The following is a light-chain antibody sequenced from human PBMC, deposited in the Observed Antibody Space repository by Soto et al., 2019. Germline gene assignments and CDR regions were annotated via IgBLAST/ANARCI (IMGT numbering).Light chain of an antibody. CDR3: QLRSNWPPIT. CDR2: DAS. V-gene: IGKV3-11*01. Sequence: EIVLTQSPATLSLSPGERATLSCRASQSVSSCLAWYQQKPGQAPRLLIYDASNRAAGIPARFSGSGSGTDFTLTINSLEPEDFAVYYCQLRSNWPPITFGQGTRLEIK. CDR1: QSVSSC. J-gene: IGKJ5*01.